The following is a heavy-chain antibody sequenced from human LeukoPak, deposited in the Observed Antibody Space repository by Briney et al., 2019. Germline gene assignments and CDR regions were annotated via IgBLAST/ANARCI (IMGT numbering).Heavy chain of an antibody. CDR1: GGSISSGGYY. CDR3: AKNGQSGFSFDP. V-gene: IGHV4-30-2*01. D-gene: IGHD2-8*01. J-gene: IGHJ5*02. Sequence: SETLSLTCTVSGGSISSGGYYWSWLRQPPGKGLEWIGYIYHSGSTYYNPSLKSRVTISVDRSKNQLSLHLYSVTAADTAIYYCAKNGQSGFSFDPWGQGTPVFVSS. CDR2: IYHSGST.